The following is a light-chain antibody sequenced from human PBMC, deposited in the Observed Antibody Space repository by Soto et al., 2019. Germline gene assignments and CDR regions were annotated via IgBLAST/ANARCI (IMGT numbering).Light chain of an antibody. CDR1: QTISSW. V-gene: IGKV1-5*03. J-gene: IGKJ1*01. CDR2: KAS. Sequence: DIQMTQSPSTLSGSVGDRVTMTCRASQTISSWLAWYQQKPGKAPKLLIYKASTLKSGVPSRFSGSGSGTEFTLTISSLQPDDFATYYCQHYNSYSEAFGQGTKGDI. CDR3: QHYNSYSEA.